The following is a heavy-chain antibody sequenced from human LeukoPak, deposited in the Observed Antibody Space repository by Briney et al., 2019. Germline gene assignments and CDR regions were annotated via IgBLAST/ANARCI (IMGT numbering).Heavy chain of an antibody. Sequence: SVKVSCKASGGTFSSYAISWVRQAPGQGLEWMGGIIPIFGTANYAQKFQGRVTITADESTSTAYMELSSLRSEDTAVYYCARGSTGYCSSTSCLNWFDPWGQGTLVTVSS. D-gene: IGHD2-2*01. V-gene: IGHV1-69*01. CDR1: GGTFSSYA. CDR3: ARGSTGYCSSTSCLNWFDP. CDR2: IIPIFGTA. J-gene: IGHJ5*02.